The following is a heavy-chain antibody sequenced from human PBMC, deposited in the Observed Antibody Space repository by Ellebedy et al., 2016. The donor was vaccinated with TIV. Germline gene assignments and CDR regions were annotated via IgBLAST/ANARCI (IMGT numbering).Heavy chain of an antibody. Sequence: SQTLSLTCAISGDSVSSDSAAWTWIRQSPSRGLEWLGRTYFRSKWYSDYAVSVRSRITISADASKNQFSLQLKYVSHEDTAVYYCARGDDVVLQAFDYWGQGTLVTVSS. J-gene: IGHJ4*02. V-gene: IGHV6-1*01. CDR1: GDSVSSDSAA. CDR2: TYFRSKWYS. D-gene: IGHD2-15*01. CDR3: ARGDDVVLQAFDY.